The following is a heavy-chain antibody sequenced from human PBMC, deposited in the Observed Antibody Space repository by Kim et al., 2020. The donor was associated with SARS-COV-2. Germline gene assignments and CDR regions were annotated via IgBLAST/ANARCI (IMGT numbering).Heavy chain of an antibody. D-gene: IGHD6-13*01. CDR3: ARPDSNSAGWFDP. CDR1: GFIFSSYG. Sequence: GGSLRLSCAASGFIFSSYGMHWVRQAPGKGLECVSRINSDGSSTIYADSVKGRFTISRDNAKNTLYLQMNSLRAEDTAVYYCARPDSNSAGWFDPWGQGT. CDR2: INSDGSST. V-gene: IGHV3-74*01. J-gene: IGHJ5*02.